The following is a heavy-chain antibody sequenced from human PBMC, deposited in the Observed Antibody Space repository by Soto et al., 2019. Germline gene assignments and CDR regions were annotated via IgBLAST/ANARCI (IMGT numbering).Heavy chain of an antibody. CDR2: ISGYNGKT. D-gene: IGHD6-19*01. V-gene: IGHV1-18*01. CDR3: ARDETYTGGCYFEF. J-gene: IGHJ4*02. CDR1: AYMFNSYG. Sequence: QVQLVQSGGEVKKPGSSVKVSCKASAYMFNSYGMSWVRQAPGQGLEWMGWISGYNGKTDYAQKFQGRVAMTTEASTTTVYMELRNLRSDDTAVYYCARDETYTGGCYFEFWGQGTLVTVPS.